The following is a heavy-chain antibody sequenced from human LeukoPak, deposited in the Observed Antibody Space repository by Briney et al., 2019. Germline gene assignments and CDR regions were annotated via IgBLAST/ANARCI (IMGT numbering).Heavy chain of an antibody. CDR1: GGTFSSYA. J-gene: IGHJ4*02. D-gene: IGHD3-3*01. V-gene: IGHV1-69*13. CDR2: VIPIFGTA. CDR3: ARAGLRFLEWLGHFDY. Sequence: SVKVSCKASGGTFSSYAISWVRQAPGQGLEWMGGVIPIFGTANYAQKFQGRVTITADESTSTAYMELSSLRSEDTAVYYCARAGLRFLEWLGHFDYWGQGTLVTVSS.